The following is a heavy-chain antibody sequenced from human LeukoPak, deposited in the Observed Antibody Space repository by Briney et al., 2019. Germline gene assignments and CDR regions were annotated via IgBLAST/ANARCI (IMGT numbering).Heavy chain of an antibody. CDR2: TYTGGTT. CDR1: GFTVGSSY. V-gene: IGHV3-53*01. CDR3: ARVVGTYYRYFDS. J-gene: IGHJ4*02. D-gene: IGHD1-26*01. Sequence: PGVSLRLSCAASGFTVGSSYMSWVRQTPGKGLEWVSLTYTGGTTNYADSVKGRFFISRDNSKNSLYLQMNSLTAEDTAVYYCARVVGTYYRYFDSWGQGTLVTVSS.